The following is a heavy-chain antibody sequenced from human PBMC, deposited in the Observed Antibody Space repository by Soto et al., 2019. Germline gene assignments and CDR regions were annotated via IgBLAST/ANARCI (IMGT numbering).Heavy chain of an antibody. Sequence: SGPTLVNPTQTLTLTCTFSGFSLSTSGMRVSWIRQPPGKALEWLARIDWDDDKFYNTSLKTRLTISKDSSKNQVVLTMTNMDPVDTATYXCARMLHCSGGTCPFDYWGQGALVTVSS. V-gene: IGHV2-70*04. D-gene: IGHD2-15*01. CDR1: GFSLSTSGMR. CDR3: ARMLHCSGGTCPFDY. J-gene: IGHJ4*02. CDR2: IDWDDDK.